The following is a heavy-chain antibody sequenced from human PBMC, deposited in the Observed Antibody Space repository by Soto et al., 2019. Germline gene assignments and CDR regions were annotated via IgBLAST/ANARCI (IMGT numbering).Heavy chain of an antibody. D-gene: IGHD2-15*01. Sequence: ASVKVSCKAPGGTFSTYAISWVRQAPGQGLEWMGGIIPMFGTANYAQRFQDRVTITADESTNTVYMELSSLRSEDTAVYYCASGGGCYVWFDPWGQGSLVTVSS. CDR2: IIPMFGTA. V-gene: IGHV1-69*13. J-gene: IGHJ5*02. CDR1: GGTFSTYA. CDR3: ASGGGCYVWFDP.